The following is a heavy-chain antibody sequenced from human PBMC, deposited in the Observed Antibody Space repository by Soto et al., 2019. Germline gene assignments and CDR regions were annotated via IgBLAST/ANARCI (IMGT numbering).Heavy chain of an antibody. D-gene: IGHD3-3*01. CDR3: AKHLWLHTIFGVALDY. V-gene: IGHV3-23*01. Sequence: GGSLRLSCAASGFTFSSYAMSWVRQAPGKGLEWVSAISGSGGSTYYADSVKGRFTISRDNSKNTLYLQMNSLRAEDTAVYYCAKHLWLHTIFGVALDYWGQGTLVTVSS. CDR1: GFTFSSYA. CDR2: ISGSGGST. J-gene: IGHJ4*02.